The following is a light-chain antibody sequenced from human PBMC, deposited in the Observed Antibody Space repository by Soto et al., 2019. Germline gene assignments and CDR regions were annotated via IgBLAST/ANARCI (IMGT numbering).Light chain of an antibody. CDR3: QQYGSSPHT. CDR2: GAS. J-gene: IGKJ2*01. CDR1: QSVSGSY. V-gene: IGKV3-20*01. Sequence: EIVLTQSPGSLSLSPGERATLSCRASQSVSGSYLAWYQHTPGQAPRLLIYGASSRATCMPDRFSGSGSGTGFSLTITRLEPEDFAVYYCQQYGSSPHTCGQGTKLEI.